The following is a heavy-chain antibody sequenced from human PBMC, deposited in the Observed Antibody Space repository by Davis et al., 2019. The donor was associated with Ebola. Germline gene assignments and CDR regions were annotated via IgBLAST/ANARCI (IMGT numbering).Heavy chain of an antibody. D-gene: IGHD5-12*01. Sequence: ASVNVSCKASGYTFNNYYMHWVRQAPGQGIAWMGMINPNDGRTIYAQKFQGRVTVTRDTSTTTVYMDLSSLRSEDTALYYCTTPGGQDSGYDVFDIWGQGTMVTVSS. CDR1: GYTFNNYY. CDR2: INPNDGRT. V-gene: IGHV1-46*03. CDR3: TTPGGQDSGYDVFDI. J-gene: IGHJ3*02.